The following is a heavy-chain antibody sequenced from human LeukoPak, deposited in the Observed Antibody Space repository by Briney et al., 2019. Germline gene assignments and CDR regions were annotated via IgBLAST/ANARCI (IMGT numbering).Heavy chain of an antibody. CDR2: ISSSSSYI. D-gene: IGHD2-2*01. V-gene: IGHV3-21*01. Sequence: GGSLRLSCAASGFTFSSYSMNWVRQAPGKGLEWVSSISSSSSYIYYADSVKGRFTISRDNAKNSLYLQMSSLRAEDTAVYYCARAPIVVVPAARYYYYMDVWGKGTTVTVSS. CDR3: ARAPIVVVPAARYYYYMDV. J-gene: IGHJ6*03. CDR1: GFTFSSYS.